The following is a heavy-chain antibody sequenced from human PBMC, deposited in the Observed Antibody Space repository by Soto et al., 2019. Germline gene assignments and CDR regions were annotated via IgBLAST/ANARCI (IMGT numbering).Heavy chain of an antibody. CDR2: IYYSGST. Sequence: SETLSVTCTVSGGSISSYYWSWIRQPPGKGLEWIGYIYYSGSTNYNPSLKSRVTISVDTSKNQFSLKLSSVTAADTAVYYCARMVATLIDYWGHGTLVTVSS. J-gene: IGHJ4*01. CDR3: ARMVATLIDY. V-gene: IGHV4-59*01. D-gene: IGHD5-12*01. CDR1: GGSISSYY.